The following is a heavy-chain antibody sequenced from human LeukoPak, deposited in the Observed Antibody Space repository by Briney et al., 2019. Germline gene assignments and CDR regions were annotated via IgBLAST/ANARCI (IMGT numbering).Heavy chain of an antibody. D-gene: IGHD3-10*01. V-gene: IGHV4-59*01. CDR3: ARENYNSGSYYDY. CDR2: IYYSGST. Sequence: PSETLSLTCTVSGGSISGYYWSWIRQPPGKGLEWIGYIYYSGSTNYNPSLKSRVTISVDTSKNQFSLKLSSVTAADTAVYYCARENYNSGSYYDYWGQGTLVTVSS. J-gene: IGHJ4*02. CDR1: GGSISGYY.